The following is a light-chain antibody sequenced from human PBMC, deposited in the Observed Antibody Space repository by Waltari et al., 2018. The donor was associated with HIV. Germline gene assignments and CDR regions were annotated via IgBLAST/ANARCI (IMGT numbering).Light chain of an antibody. J-gene: IGKJ4*01. Sequence: EIALTQSPVDLSLSPGDRATLSCRANLTIVNYLGWYQQKPGQGPSRLIYDASKRVTGVPVRFSGSGSGTDFSLIINNIQPEDSAVYYCQQRHSWPLSFGGGTKVEI. CDR3: QQRHSWPLS. CDR1: LTIVNY. V-gene: IGKV3-11*01. CDR2: DAS.